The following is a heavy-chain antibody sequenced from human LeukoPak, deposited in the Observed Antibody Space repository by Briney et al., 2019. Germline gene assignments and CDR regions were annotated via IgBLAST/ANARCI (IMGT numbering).Heavy chain of an antibody. CDR1: GFTFSSYS. J-gene: IGHJ4*02. Sequence: GGSLRLSCAASGFTFSSYSMTWVRQAPGKGLEWISYIGISSGNTKYADSVKGRFTISGDKAKNSVYLQMNSLRVEDTAVYYCARDTKYAFDNWGQGTLVTVSS. CDR3: ARDTKYAFDN. D-gene: IGHD2-2*01. CDR2: IGISSGNT. V-gene: IGHV3-48*01.